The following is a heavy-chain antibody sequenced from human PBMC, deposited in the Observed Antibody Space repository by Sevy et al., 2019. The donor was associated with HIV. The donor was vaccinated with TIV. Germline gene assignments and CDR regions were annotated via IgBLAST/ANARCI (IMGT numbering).Heavy chain of an antibody. V-gene: IGHV3-23*01. CDR2: ISGSGGST. D-gene: IGHD3-3*01. J-gene: IGHJ6*02. Sequence: GGSLRLSCAASGFTFSSYAMSWVRQAPGKGLEWVSAISGSGGSTYYADSVKGRFTISRDNSKNTLYLQMNRLRAEDTAVYYCVNDRRDYDFWSGYYTFDYYYYGMDVWGQGTTVTVSS. CDR1: GFTFSSYA. CDR3: VNDRRDYDFWSGYYTFDYYYYGMDV.